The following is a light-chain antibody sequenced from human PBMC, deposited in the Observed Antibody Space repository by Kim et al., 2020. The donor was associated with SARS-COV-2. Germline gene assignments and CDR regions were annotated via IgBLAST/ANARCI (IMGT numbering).Light chain of an antibody. V-gene: IGKV1-5*03. CDR3: QQYYIFLYT. Sequence: DIQMTQSPSTLSASVGDTVTISCRASESFSSWLAWYQQKPGKAPNLLIYKASNLESGVPSRFSGSESGTEFTLTITSLQPDDFATYYCQQYYIFLYTFGQGTKLEI. J-gene: IGKJ2*01. CDR2: KAS. CDR1: ESFSSW.